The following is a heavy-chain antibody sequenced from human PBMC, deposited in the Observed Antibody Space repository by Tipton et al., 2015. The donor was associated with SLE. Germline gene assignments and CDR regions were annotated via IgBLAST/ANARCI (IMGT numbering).Heavy chain of an antibody. Sequence: TLSLTCTVSGGSISSGGYYWSWIRQHPGKGLEWIGYIYYSGSTYYNPSLKSRLTISLDTSKNQFSLKLSSVTAADTAVYYCARGRSTSLPMDVWGKGTTVTVSS. CDR3: ARGRSTSLPMDV. CDR2: IYYSGST. CDR1: GGSISSGGYY. D-gene: IGHD2-2*01. V-gene: IGHV4-31*03. J-gene: IGHJ6*03.